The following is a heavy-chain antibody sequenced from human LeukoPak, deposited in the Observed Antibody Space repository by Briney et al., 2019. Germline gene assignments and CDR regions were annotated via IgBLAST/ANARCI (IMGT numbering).Heavy chain of an antibody. Sequence: GGSLRPSCAASGFTFSSYGMHWVRQAPGKGLEWVAVIWYDGSNEYYADSVKGRFTISRDNSKNTLYLQMNSLRAEDTAVYYCARDRGTLNYFDYWGQGTLVTVSS. CDR1: GFTFSSYG. CDR2: IWYDGSNE. CDR3: ARDRGTLNYFDY. V-gene: IGHV3-33*01. J-gene: IGHJ4*02. D-gene: IGHD3-10*01.